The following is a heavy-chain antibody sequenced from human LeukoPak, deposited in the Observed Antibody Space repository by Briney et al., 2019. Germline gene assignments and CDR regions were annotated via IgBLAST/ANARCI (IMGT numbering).Heavy chain of an antibody. CDR1: GGSFSGYY. CDR3: AGVRDYIWGSYRYDY. J-gene: IGHJ4*02. V-gene: IGHV4-34*01. Sequence: SETLSLTCAVYGGSFSGYYWSWIRQPPGKGLEWIGEINHSGSTNYNPSLKSRVTISVDTSKNQFSLKLSSVTAADTAVYYCAGVRDYIWGSYRYDYWGQGTLVTVSS. CDR2: INHSGST. D-gene: IGHD3-16*02.